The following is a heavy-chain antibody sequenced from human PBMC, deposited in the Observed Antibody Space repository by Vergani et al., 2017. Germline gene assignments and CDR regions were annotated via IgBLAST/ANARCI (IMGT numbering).Heavy chain of an antibody. CDR1: GYSFTSYW. D-gene: IGHD3-10*01. CDR2: IYPGDSDT. CDR3: ARLITMVRGVDY. J-gene: IGHJ4*02. V-gene: IGHV5-51*03. Sequence: EVQLLESGGGLVQPGESLKISCKGSGYSFTSYWIGWVRQMPGKGLEWMGIIYPGDSDTRYSPSFQGQVTISADKSISTAYLQWSSLKASDTAMYYCARLITMVRGVDYWGQGTLVTVSS.